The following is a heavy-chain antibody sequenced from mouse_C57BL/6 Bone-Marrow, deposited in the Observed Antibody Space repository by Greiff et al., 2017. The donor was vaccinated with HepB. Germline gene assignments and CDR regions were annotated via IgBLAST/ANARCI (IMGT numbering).Heavy chain of an antibody. CDR2: INSDGGST. CDR1: EYEFPSHD. CDR3: ARHNYSNYVGAWFAY. D-gene: IGHD2-5*01. J-gene: IGHJ3*01. V-gene: IGHV5-2*01. Sequence: EVKLMESGGGLVQPGESLKLSCESNEYEFPSHDMSWVRKTPEKRLELVAAINSDGGSTYYPDTMERRFIISRDNTKKTLYLQMSSLRSEDTALYYCARHNYSNYVGAWFAYWGQGTLVTVSA.